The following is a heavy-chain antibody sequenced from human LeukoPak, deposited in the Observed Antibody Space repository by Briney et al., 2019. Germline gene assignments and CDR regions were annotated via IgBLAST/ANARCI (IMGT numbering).Heavy chain of an antibody. V-gene: IGHV4-59*01. CDR2: IYYSGST. J-gene: IGHJ4*02. Sequence: SETLSLTCTVSGGSISSCYWSWIRQPPGKGLEWIGYIYYSGSTNYNPSLKSRVTISVDTSKNQFSLKLSSVTAADTAVYYCARGERNGYYPDFDYWGQGTLVTVSS. D-gene: IGHD3-3*01. CDR3: ARGERNGYYPDFDY. CDR1: GGSISSCY.